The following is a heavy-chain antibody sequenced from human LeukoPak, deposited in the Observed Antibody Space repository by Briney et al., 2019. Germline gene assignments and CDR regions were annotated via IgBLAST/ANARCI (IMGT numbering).Heavy chain of an antibody. CDR1: GGSISSYY. CDR3: ARASGYYPYHFDF. V-gene: IGHV4-59*08. J-gene: IGHJ4*02. D-gene: IGHD3-22*01. Sequence: SETLSLTCTVSGGSISSYYWSWIRQPPGKGLEWIGYIYYSGSTNYNPSLKSRVTISVDTSKNQFSLKLSSVAAADTAVYYCARASGYYPYHFDFWGQGTLVTVSS. CDR2: IYYSGST.